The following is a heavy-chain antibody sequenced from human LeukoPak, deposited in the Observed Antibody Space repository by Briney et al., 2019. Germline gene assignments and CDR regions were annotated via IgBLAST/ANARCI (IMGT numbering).Heavy chain of an antibody. V-gene: IGHV4-30-2*01. CDR1: GGSISNGGYS. D-gene: IGHD6-19*01. CDR2: IYHSGST. CDR3: ARGVGSGWYFDY. Sequence: SETLSLTCAVSGGSISNGGYSWSWIRQPPGKGLEWIGYIYHSGSTYYNPSLKSRVTISVDRSKNQFSLKLSSVTAADTAVYYCARGVGSGWYFDYWGQGTLVTVSS. J-gene: IGHJ4*02.